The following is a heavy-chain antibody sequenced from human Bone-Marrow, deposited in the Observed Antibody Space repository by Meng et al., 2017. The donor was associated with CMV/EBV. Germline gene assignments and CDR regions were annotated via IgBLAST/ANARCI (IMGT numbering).Heavy chain of an antibody. CDR1: GGSISSSNYY. Sequence: SETLSLTCTVSGGSISSSNYYWGWIRQPPGKGLEWIGSIYYRGSTYYNPSLKSRVTISVDTSKNQFSLKLSSVTAADTAIYYCAGVGATGNFDYWGQGTLVTVSS. D-gene: IGHD1-26*01. CDR2: IYYRGST. J-gene: IGHJ4*02. V-gene: IGHV4-39*07. CDR3: AGVGATGNFDY.